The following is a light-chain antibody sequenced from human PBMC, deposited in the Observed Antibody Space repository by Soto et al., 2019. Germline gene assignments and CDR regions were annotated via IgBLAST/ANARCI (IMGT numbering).Light chain of an antibody. CDR1: QGIGSW. V-gene: IGKV1-12*01. CDR2: AAS. Sequence: DIQMTQSPSSVSASVGDRVTFTCRASQGIGSWLAWYQQKPGKAPKLLIYAASTFQNGVPSRFSGSGSGTDFSLTIRSLQPEDSATYYCQQAYSFPWTFGQGTKVDIK. CDR3: QQAYSFPWT. J-gene: IGKJ1*01.